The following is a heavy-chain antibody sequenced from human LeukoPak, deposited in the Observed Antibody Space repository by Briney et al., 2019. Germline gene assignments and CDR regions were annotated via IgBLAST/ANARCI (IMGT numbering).Heavy chain of an antibody. V-gene: IGHV3-48*03. J-gene: IGHJ3*02. CDR3: AKPRGEEWLVGLYDAFDI. Sequence: GGSLRLSCAASGFTFSSYEMNWVRQAPGKGLEWVSYISSSGTTISYADSVKGRFTISRDNAKNSLYLQMNSLRAEDTAVFYCAKPRGEEWLVGLYDAFDIWGQGTMVTVSS. D-gene: IGHD6-19*01. CDR1: GFTFSSYE. CDR2: ISSSGTTI.